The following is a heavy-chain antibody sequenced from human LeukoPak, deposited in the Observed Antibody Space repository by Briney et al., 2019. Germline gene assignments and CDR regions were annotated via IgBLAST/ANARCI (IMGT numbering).Heavy chain of an antibody. CDR1: GFTVSSNS. J-gene: IGHJ4*02. D-gene: IGHD5-12*01. Sequence: GGSLRLSCTVSGFTVSSNSMSWVRQAPGKGLEWVSGISWNSGSIGYTDSVKGRFTISRDNAKNSLYLQMNSLRAEDLAFYYCAKDKSPIVATYYFDYWGQGTLVTVSS. V-gene: IGHV3-9*03. CDR3: AKDKSPIVATYYFDY. CDR2: ISWNSGSI.